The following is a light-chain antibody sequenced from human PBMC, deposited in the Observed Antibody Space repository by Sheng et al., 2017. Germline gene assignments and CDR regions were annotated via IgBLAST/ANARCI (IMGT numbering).Light chain of an antibody. J-gene: IGKJ4*01. Sequence: EIALTQSPGTLSLSPGERATLSCRASQSVIYSYLAWYQQKPGQAPRLLIYGASGRATGISDRFSGSGSGTDFTLTISRLEPEDFAVYYCQQYGSSPLTFGGGTKVEIK. CDR2: GAS. V-gene: IGKV3-20*01. CDR1: QSVIYSY. CDR3: QQYGSSPLT.